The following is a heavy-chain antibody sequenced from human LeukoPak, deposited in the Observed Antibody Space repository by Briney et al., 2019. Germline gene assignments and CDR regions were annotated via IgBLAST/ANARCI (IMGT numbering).Heavy chain of an antibody. CDR1: GYIFTGHL. Sequence: ASVKVSCKGSGYIFTGHLIHWVRQAPGQGLEWMGWINPNSGATTYAQKFKGRVTMTRDTSTSTAYMELSGLRSDDTAIYFCARDERRGYSGYDPYYMDVWGKGTTLTAPS. J-gene: IGHJ6*03. CDR2: INPNSGAT. V-gene: IGHV1-2*02. D-gene: IGHD5-12*01. CDR3: ARDERRGYSGYDPYYMDV.